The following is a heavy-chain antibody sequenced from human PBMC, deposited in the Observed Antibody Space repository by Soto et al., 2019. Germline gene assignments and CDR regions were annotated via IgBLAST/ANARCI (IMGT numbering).Heavy chain of an antibody. CDR2: IYHSGST. CDR3: ARGPMVRGVIIKVNYYYGMDV. V-gene: IGHV4-30-2*01. J-gene: IGHJ6*01. Sequence: SETLSLTCAVSGGSISSGGYSWGWIRQPPGKGLEWIGYIYHSGSTYYNPSLKSRVTISVDRSKNQFSLKLSSVTAADTAVYYCARGPMVRGVIIKVNYYYGMDVWGQGTTVTVSS. D-gene: IGHD3-10*01. CDR1: GGSISSGGYS.